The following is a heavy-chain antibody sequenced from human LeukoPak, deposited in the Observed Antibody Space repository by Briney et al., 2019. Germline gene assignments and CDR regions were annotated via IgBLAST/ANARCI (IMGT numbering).Heavy chain of an antibody. V-gene: IGHV1-69*04. D-gene: IGHD5-24*01. CDR2: IIPILGIA. J-gene: IGHJ6*02. Sequence: ASVKVSCKASGGTFSSHAISWVRQAPGQGLEWMGRIIPILGIANYAQKFQGRVTITADKSTSTAYMELSSLRSEDTAVYYCAREGQRWLQFALGYYYYGMDVWGQGTTVTVSS. CDR3: AREGQRWLQFALGYYYYGMDV. CDR1: GGTFSSHA.